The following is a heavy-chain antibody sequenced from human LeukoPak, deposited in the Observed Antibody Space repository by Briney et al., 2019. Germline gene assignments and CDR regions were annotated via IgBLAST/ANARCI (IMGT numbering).Heavy chain of an antibody. D-gene: IGHD6-19*01. V-gene: IGHV5-51*01. J-gene: IGHJ4*02. Sequence: GESLKISCEGSGYSFTNYWIGWVRQMPGKGLEWMGIIYPADSDTRYSPSFQGQVTISADKSISTAYLQWSSLKASDTAMYYCARHRGLVAGKAYYFDYWGQGTLVTVSS. CDR3: ARHRGLVAGKAYYFDY. CDR2: IYPADSDT. CDR1: GYSFTNYW.